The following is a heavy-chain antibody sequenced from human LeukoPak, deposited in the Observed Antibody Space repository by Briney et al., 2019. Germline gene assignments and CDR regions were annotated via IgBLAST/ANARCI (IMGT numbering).Heavy chain of an antibody. CDR1: GFTFSSYG. D-gene: IGHD5-24*01. CDR3: AKDWGWLQLPKGHFDY. V-gene: IGHV3-30*18. CDR2: ISYDGSNK. Sequence: GGSLRLSCAASGFTFSSYGMHWVRQAPGKGLEWVAVISYDGSNKYYADSVKGRFTISRDNSKNTLYLQMNSLRAEGTAVYYCAKDWGWLQLPKGHFDYWGQGTLVTVSS. J-gene: IGHJ4*02.